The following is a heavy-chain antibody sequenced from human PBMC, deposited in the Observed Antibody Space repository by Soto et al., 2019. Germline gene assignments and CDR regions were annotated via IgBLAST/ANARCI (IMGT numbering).Heavy chain of an antibody. Sequence: QVQLQQWGAGLLEPSETLSLTCAVYGGSFSDYYWNWIRQSPGKGLEWIGEFSHSGSTNYSPSLKSRVSISLDSPKNQFSLKLTSVTAADTAVYYCARGALNHDLWSGIIYGGMDVWGQGTTVTVS. CDR2: FSHSGST. V-gene: IGHV4-34*01. J-gene: IGHJ6*02. CDR3: ARGALNHDLWSGIIYGGMDV. CDR1: GGSFSDYY. D-gene: IGHD3-3*01.